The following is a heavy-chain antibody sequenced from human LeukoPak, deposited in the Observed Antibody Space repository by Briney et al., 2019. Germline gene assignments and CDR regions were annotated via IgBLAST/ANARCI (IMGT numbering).Heavy chain of an antibody. J-gene: IGHJ3*02. V-gene: IGHV1-18*01. CDR3: ARYDSSGYYYGGSAFDI. D-gene: IGHD3-22*01. Sequence: ASVKVSCKASGYTFTSYGISWVRQAPGQGLEWMGWISAYNGNTNYAQKLQGRVTMTTDTSTSTAYMELRSLRSDDTAVYYCARYDSSGYYYGGSAFDIWGQGTMVTVSS. CDR2: ISAYNGNT. CDR1: GYTFTSYG.